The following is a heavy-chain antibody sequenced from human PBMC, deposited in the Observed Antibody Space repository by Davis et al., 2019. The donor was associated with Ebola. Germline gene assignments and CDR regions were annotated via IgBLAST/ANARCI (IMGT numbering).Heavy chain of an antibody. V-gene: IGHV4-34*01. D-gene: IGHD2-2*02. CDR2: INHSGST. CDR1: GGSFSGYY. CDR3: ARSYNYYYGMDV. J-gene: IGHJ6*02. Sequence: MPSETLSLTCAVYGGSFSGYYWSWIRQPPGKGLEWIGEINHSGSTNYNPSLKSRVTISVDTSKNQFSLKLSSVTAADTAVYYCARSYNYYYGMDVWGQGTTVTVSS.